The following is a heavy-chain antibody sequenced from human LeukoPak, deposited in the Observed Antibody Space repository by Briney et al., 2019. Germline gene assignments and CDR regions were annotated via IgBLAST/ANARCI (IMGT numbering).Heavy chain of an antibody. V-gene: IGHV4-4*02. CDR2: IYHSGST. CDR1: GGSISSSNW. CDR3: AVYSYGPYYGMDV. J-gene: IGHJ6*02. Sequence: SGTLSLTCAVSGGSISSSNWWSWVRQPPGKGLEWIGEIYHSGSTNYNPSLKSRVTISVDKSKNQFSLKLSSVTAADTAVYYCAVYSYGPYYGMDVWGQGTTVTVSS. D-gene: IGHD5-18*01.